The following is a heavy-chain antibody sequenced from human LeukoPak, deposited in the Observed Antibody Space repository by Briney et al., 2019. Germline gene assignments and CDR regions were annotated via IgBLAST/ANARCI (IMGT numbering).Heavy chain of an antibody. D-gene: IGHD6-19*01. J-gene: IGHJ4*02. CDR1: GYDFTSVG. CDR3: ARAGSGSGWYFDY. CDR2: ISPYNGNT. Sequence: APVKVSCKASGYDFTSVGITWVRRAPGQGLEWMGWISPYNGNTRYAQKFQGRVAMTTDTSTTTAYMELRGLRFSDTAVYYCARAGSGSGWYFDYWGQGTLVTVSS. V-gene: IGHV1-18*01.